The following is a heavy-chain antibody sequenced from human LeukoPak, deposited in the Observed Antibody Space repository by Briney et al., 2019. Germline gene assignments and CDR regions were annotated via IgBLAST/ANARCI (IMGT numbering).Heavy chain of an antibody. Sequence: ASVKVSFKASGYTFTSYYMHWVRQAPGQGLEWMGIINPSGGSTSYAQKFQGRVTMTRDTSTSTVYMELSSLRSEDTAVYYCARGDFWSGYYRVRWFDPWGQGTLVTVSS. J-gene: IGHJ5*02. CDR2: INPSGGST. CDR1: GYTFTSYY. CDR3: ARGDFWSGYYRVRWFDP. V-gene: IGHV1-46*01. D-gene: IGHD3-3*01.